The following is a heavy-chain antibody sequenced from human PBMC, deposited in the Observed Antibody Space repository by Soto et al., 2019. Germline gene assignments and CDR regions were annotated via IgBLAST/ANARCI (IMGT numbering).Heavy chain of an antibody. J-gene: IGHJ6*02. CDR2: IKQDGSEK. Sequence: GGSLRLSCAASGFTFSSYWMSWVRQAPGKGLEWVANIKQDGSEKYYVDSVKGRFTISRDNAKNSLYLQMNSLRAEDTAVYYCARDLYQLPTMTYYYYGMDVWGQGTTVTVSS. V-gene: IGHV3-7*03. CDR1: GFTFSSYW. CDR3: ARDLYQLPTMTYYYYGMDV. D-gene: IGHD2-2*01.